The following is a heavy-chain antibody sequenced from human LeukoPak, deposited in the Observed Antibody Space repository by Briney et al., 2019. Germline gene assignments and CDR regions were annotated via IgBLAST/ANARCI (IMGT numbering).Heavy chain of an antibody. J-gene: IGHJ4*01. CDR2: IRSKANTYSA. Sequence: GGSLRLSCAASGFTFSDSAMHSVRQASGPGLEWVARIRSKANTYSASYAASVKGRFTISRDDSKNTASLQMNSLKTEVTAVYYCMARGDSYGLFDYWGHGTLVTVSS. D-gene: IGHD5-18*01. CDR1: GFTFSDSA. CDR3: MARGDSYGLFDY. V-gene: IGHV3-73*01.